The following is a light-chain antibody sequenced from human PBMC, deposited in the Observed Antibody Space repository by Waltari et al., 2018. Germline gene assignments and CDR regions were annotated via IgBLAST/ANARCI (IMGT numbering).Light chain of an antibody. V-gene: IGKV1-33*01. J-gene: IGKJ5*01. CDR3: QQYDNPPST. CDR2: DAS. Sequence: DIQMTQSPSSLSASVGGRVTITCQASQDIYNYLIWYQQKPGKAPKLLIYDASNLETGVPSRYSGSGSGTDFTFTISSLQTQGIATYYCQQYDNPPSTFGQGTRLEIK. CDR1: QDIYNY.